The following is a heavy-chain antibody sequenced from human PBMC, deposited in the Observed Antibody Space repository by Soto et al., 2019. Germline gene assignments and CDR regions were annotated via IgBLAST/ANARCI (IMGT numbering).Heavy chain of an antibody. V-gene: IGHV4-30-4*01. CDR1: GGSISSGDYY. CDR3: ASRKSSPYFDY. CDR2: IYYSGST. J-gene: IGHJ4*02. D-gene: IGHD3-10*01. Sequence: SETLSLTCTVSGGSISSGDYYWSWIRQPPGKGLECIGYIYYSGSTYYNPSLKSRATISVDTSKNQFSLKLSSVTAADTSVYYCASRKSSPYFDYWGQGTLVTVSS.